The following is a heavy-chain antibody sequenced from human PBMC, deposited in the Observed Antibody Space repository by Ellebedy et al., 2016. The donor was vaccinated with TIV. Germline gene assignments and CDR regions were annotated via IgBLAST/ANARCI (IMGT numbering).Heavy chain of an antibody. CDR3: ARRASYGDYAVQVNPWFDP. Sequence: GESLKISCAASGFTISSYFMTWVRQAPGKGLEWVAKIRQEGDEIYYVESVKGRFTISRDNAKNSLFLQMNSLRVEDTAVYYCARRASYGDYAVQVNPWFDPWGQGTLVTVSS. V-gene: IGHV3-7*01. CDR1: GFTISSYF. D-gene: IGHD4-17*01. J-gene: IGHJ5*02. CDR2: IRQEGDEI.